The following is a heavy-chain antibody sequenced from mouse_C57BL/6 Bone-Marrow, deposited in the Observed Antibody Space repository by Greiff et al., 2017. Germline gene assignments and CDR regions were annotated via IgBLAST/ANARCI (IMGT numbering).Heavy chain of an antibody. D-gene: IGHD1-1*01. J-gene: IGHJ3*01. V-gene: IGHV1-52*01. CDR2: IDPSDSET. Sequence: QVQLQQPGAELVRPGSSVKLSCKASGYTFTSYWMHWVKQRPIQGLEWIGNIDPSDSETHYNQKFKDKATLTVDKSSSTAYMQLSSLTSEDSAVYYCARVGIITTVVDCAYWGQGTLVTVSA. CDR1: GYTFTSYW. CDR3: ARVGIITTVVDCAY.